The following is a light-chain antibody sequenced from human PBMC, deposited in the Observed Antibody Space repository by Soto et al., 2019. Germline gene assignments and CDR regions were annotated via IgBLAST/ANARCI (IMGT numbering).Light chain of an antibody. Sequence: QSALTQPASVSGSPGQSITISCTGTSSDVGGYNFVSWYQQHPGKDPKLMIYDVSNRPSGVSDRFSGSKSGNTASLTISGLQADDEAEYFCSSYASSPTLVFGGGTKLTVL. J-gene: IGLJ2*01. V-gene: IGLV2-14*03. CDR3: SSYASSPTLV. CDR1: SSDVGGYNF. CDR2: DVS.